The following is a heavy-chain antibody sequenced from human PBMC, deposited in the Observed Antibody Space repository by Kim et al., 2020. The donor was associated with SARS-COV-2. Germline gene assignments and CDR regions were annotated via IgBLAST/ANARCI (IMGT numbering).Heavy chain of an antibody. CDR2: IYHTGGI. Sequence: SETLSLTCAVSGDSISSGDYSWSWIRQPPGKGLEWIGYIYHTGGIYYNPSLKSRVAISIDTSKNQFYLKLSSVTTADTAVYYCARGVAAHFDSWGQGTLVTVSS. CDR3: ARGVAAHFDS. CDR1: GDSISSGDYS. D-gene: IGHD6-13*01. V-gene: IGHV4-30-2*01. J-gene: IGHJ4*02.